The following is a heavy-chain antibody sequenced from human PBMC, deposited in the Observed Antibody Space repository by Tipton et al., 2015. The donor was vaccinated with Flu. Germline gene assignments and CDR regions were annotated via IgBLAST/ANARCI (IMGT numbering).Heavy chain of an antibody. CDR3: ATELNYGMDV. Sequence: TLSLTCTVSGGSISSYYWSWIRQPPGKGLEWIGYIYHSASTNYNPPLKSRVTISVDTSKNQFSLKLSPVTAADTTVYYCATELNYGMDVWGQGTTVTVSS. CDR2: IYHSAST. CDR1: GGSISSYY. V-gene: IGHV4-59*01. J-gene: IGHJ6*02.